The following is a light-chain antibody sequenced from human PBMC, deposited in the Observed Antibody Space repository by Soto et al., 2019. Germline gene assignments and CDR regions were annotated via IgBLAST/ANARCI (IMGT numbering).Light chain of an antibody. CDR3: QQGYNTTWT. CDR1: QTIRTN. J-gene: IGKJ1*01. Sequence: IQMTQSPSSLSASVGDRVTITCRASQTIRTNLNWYKQKSPQDPKLLIYAASNLRNGVPSRFSGSGSVTHFTLTNTSLQPEDFATYYCQQGYNTTWTFGPGT. V-gene: IGKV1-39*01. CDR2: AAS.